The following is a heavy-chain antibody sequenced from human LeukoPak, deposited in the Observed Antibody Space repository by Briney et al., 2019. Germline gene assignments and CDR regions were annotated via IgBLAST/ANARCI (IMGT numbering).Heavy chain of an antibody. J-gene: IGHJ3*02. CDR2: ISAYNGNT. CDR1: GYTFTSYG. Sequence: ASVKVSCKASGYTFTSYGTSWVRQAPGQGLEWMGWISAYNGNTNYAQKLQGRVTMTTDTSTSTAYMELRSLRSDDTAVYYCARDTLRFLEWLLSPIDAFDIWGQGTMVTVSS. V-gene: IGHV1-18*01. D-gene: IGHD3-3*01. CDR3: ARDTLRFLEWLLSPIDAFDI.